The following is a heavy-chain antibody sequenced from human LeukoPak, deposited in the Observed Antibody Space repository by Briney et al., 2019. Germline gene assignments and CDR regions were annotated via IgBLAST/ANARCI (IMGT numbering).Heavy chain of an antibody. CDR3: ARSSPQYYYYYGMDV. CDR1: GGSFSGYY. V-gene: IGHV4-34*01. J-gene: IGHJ6*02. CDR2: INHSGST. Sequence: NASETLSLTCAVYGGSFSGYYWSWIRQPPGKGLEWIGEINHSGSTNYNPSLKSRVTISVDTSKNQFSLKLSSVTAADTAVYYCARSSPQYYYYYGMDVWGQGTTVTVSS.